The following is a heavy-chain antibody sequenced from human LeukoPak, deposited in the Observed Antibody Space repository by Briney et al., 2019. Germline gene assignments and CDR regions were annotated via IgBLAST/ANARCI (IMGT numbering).Heavy chain of an antibody. V-gene: IGHV5-51*01. CDR2: IFPGDSDT. CDR3: ARRHDGGGWDKYGMDV. D-gene: IGHD4-23*01. Sequence: GESLKISCKGSGYSFSSYWIGWVRQIPGKGLEWMGIIFPGDSDTRYSPSFQGRVTISADKTISTAYLQWSSLKASDTAMYYCARRHDGGGWDKYGMDVWGQGTTVTVSS. CDR1: GYSFSSYW. J-gene: IGHJ6*02.